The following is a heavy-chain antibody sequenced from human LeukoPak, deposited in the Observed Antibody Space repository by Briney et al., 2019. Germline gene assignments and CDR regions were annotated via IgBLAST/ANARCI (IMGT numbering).Heavy chain of an antibody. CDR1: GLIISTYW. CDR3: ARDWNDSGTAMDV. V-gene: IGHV3-7*01. Sequence: PGGSLRLSCAASGLIISTYWMSWVRQAPGKGLEWVANIKQDGSEKYYVDSVKGRFIISRDNTKNSLYLQVNSLRAEDTAVYYCARDWNDSGTAMDVWGKGTTVTISS. CDR2: IKQDGSEK. J-gene: IGHJ6*03. D-gene: IGHD3-10*01.